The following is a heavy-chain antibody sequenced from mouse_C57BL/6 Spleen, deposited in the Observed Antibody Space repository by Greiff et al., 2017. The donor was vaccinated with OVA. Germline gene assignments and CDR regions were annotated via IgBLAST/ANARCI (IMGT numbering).Heavy chain of an antibody. CDR3: AKNDGYFSHAMDY. J-gene: IGHJ4*01. D-gene: IGHD2-3*01. Sequence: VQGVESGPGLVQPSQSLSIPCTVSGFSLTSYGVHWVRQSPGKGLEWLGVIWRGGSTDYNAAFMSRLSITKDNSKSHVFFKMNSLQADDTAIYYCAKNDGYFSHAMDYWGQGTSVTVSS. V-gene: IGHV2-5*01. CDR1: GFSLTSYG. CDR2: IWRGGST.